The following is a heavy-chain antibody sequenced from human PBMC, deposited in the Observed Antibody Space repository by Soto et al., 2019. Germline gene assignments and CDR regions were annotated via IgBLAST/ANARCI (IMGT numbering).Heavy chain of an antibody. V-gene: IGHV3-73*02. CDR2: IRSKVNTYAT. J-gene: IGHJ4*02. D-gene: IGHD5-18*01. CDR1: GFTFSDSA. CDR3: TRRRDLTAMDPIDD. Sequence: EVQLVESGGGLVQPGGSLKLSCAASGFTFSDSAMHWVRQASGKGPEWVGRIRSKVNTYATAYAASVKGRFTISRDDSMNTAYLQMISLKPEDTAVYYCTRRRDLTAMDPIDDWCQGTLVTLSS.